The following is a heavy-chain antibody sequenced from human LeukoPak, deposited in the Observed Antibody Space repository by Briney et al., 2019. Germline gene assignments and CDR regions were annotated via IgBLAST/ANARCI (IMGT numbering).Heavy chain of an antibody. Sequence: SETLSLTCAVYGGSFSGYYWSWIRQPPGKGLEWIGEINHSGGTNYNPSLKSRVTISVDTSKNQFSLKLSSVTAADTAVYYCARGAYSSGWYPLGLYFDYWGQGTLVTVSS. CDR3: ARGAYSSGWYPLGLYFDY. V-gene: IGHV4-34*01. CDR2: INHSGGT. D-gene: IGHD6-19*01. CDR1: GGSFSGYY. J-gene: IGHJ4*02.